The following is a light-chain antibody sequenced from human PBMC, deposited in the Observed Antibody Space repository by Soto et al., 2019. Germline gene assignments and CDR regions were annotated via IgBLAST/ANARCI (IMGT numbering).Light chain of an antibody. CDR2: DTS. Sequence: IPLTQSPAILSLSPGERATLSCTASQSVDTYIAWYQQRPGQPPRLLIHDTSHSSSGVPARFRGSGSGTDFTLTIHSLETEDVGVYDCQQRRNWVSFGPGTRLE. V-gene: IGKV3-11*01. CDR1: QSVDTY. J-gene: IGKJ5*01. CDR3: QQRRNWVS.